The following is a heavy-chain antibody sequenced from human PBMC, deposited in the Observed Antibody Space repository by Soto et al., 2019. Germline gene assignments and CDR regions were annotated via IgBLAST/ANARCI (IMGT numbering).Heavy chain of an antibody. CDR3: ARHYCGGDCYPADY. D-gene: IGHD2-21*02. CDR1: GGSISSSSYY. J-gene: IGHJ4*02. Sequence: SETLSLTCTVSGGSISSSSYYWGWIRQPPGKGLEWIGSIYYSGSTYYNPSLKSRVTISVDTSKNQFSLKLSSVTAADTAVYYCARHYCGGDCYPADYWGQGTLVTVSS. V-gene: IGHV4-39*01. CDR2: IYYSGST.